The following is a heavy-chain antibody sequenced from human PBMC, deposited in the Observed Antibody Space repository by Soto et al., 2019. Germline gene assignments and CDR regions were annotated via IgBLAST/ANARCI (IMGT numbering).Heavy chain of an antibody. D-gene: IGHD3-10*01. V-gene: IGHV1-46*01. J-gene: IGHJ4*02. CDR3: ARDWEFGF. CDR1: GYKFTTYY. CDR2: INPSGDST. Sequence: ASVKVSCKASGYKFTTYYMHWVRQAPGQGLEWMGVINPSGDSTTYAQKFQGRLTMTKDTSTSTLYMELSSLRSEDTAVYYCARDWEFGFWGQGTLVTVSS.